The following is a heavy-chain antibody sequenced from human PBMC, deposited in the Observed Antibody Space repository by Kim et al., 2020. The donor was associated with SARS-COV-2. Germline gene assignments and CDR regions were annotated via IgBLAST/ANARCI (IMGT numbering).Heavy chain of an antibody. CDR3: ARGRIAAAGCFDY. CDR2: IFYSGST. J-gene: IGHJ4*02. CDR1: GGSINSYY. Sequence: SETLSLTCTVSGGSINSYYWSWIRQPPGKGLEWIGYIFYSGSTNYNPSLKSRVTISVDTSKNQFSLNLNSVIGADTAVYYCARGRIAAAGCFDYWGQGTPVTVSS. D-gene: IGHD6-13*01. V-gene: IGHV4-59*13.